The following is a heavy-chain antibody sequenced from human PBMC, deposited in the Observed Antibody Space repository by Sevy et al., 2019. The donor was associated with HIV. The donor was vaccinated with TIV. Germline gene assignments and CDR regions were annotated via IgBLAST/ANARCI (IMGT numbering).Heavy chain of an antibody. Sequence: ASVKVSCKASGYTFTSYGISWVRQAPGQGLEWMGWISAYNGNTNYPQKLQGRVTMTTDTSTSTAYMELRSLRSDDTVVYYCARVLPYGDYPQYFQYWGQGTLVTVSS. CDR3: ARVLPYGDYPQYFQY. CDR1: GYTFTSYG. V-gene: IGHV1-18*01. D-gene: IGHD4-17*01. CDR2: ISAYNGNT. J-gene: IGHJ1*01.